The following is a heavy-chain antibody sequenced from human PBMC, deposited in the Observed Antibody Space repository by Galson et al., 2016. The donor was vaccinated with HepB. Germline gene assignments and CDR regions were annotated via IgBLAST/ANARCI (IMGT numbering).Heavy chain of an antibody. D-gene: IGHD3-9*01. CDR2: ISHIFGTT. CDR1: GGAFSTYD. Sequence: SVKVSCKASGGAFSTYDFNWVRQAPGQGLEWMGGISHIFGTTEYAQEFQGRVTITADESTSTGYMEISSLRSEDTAVYYCARSSILTAYALAYWGQGTLVIVSS. V-gene: IGHV1-69*13. CDR3: ARSSILTAYALAY. J-gene: IGHJ4*02.